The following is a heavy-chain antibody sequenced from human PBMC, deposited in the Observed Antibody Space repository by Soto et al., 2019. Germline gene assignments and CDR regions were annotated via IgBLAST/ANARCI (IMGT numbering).Heavy chain of an antibody. CDR1: GDTFKNCV. J-gene: IGHJ6*02. Sequence: QVQVVQSGVEVRRPGSSVKVSCKASGDTFKNCVISWVRQAPGQGLEWMGGIIPLFGTTDFAQRFQGRLKIATDDSTTTAYMELSRLRSVHTATYYCAADLGFGKLSVVWGQGTRVIVSS. V-gene: IGHV1-69*01. CDR2: IIPLFGTT. CDR3: AADLGFGKLSVV. D-gene: IGHD3-10*01.